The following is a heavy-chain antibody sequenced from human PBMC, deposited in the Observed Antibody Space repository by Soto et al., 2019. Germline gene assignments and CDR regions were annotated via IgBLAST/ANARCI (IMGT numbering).Heavy chain of an antibody. D-gene: IGHD3-10*01. Sequence: GGSLRLSCAASGFTFSNYWMHWVRLPPGKGLLWVSRINIGGSATNYAGSVEGRFTVSRDTSASTAYMELSSLRSEDTAVYYCAREYYYGSGPWYWGQGTLVTVSS. CDR3: AREYYYGSGPWY. CDR2: INIGGSAT. V-gene: IGHV3-74*01. CDR1: GFTFSNYW. J-gene: IGHJ4*02.